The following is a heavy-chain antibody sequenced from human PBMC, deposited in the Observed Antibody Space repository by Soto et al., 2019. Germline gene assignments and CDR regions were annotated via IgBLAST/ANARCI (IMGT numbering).Heavy chain of an antibody. CDR2: ISYDGSNK. J-gene: IGHJ4*02. D-gene: IGHD2-15*01. Sequence: QVQLVESGGGVVQPGRSLRLSCAASGFTFSTYVMHWVRQAPGKGLEWVALISYDGSNKYYADSAKGRFTISRDNSKNTRYLQMNSRRVEDTAVYYCARDRSVVVVPATPDYWGQGTLVTVSS. V-gene: IGHV3-30-3*01. CDR1: GFTFSTYV. CDR3: ARDRSVVVVPATPDY.